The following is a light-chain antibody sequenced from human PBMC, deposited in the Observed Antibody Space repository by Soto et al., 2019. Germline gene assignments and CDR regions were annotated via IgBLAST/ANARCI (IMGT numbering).Light chain of an antibody. Sequence: EIVLTQSPGTLSLSPGERATLSCRASQSVSNNYLAWYQQKPGQAPRLLIYGASNRATGIPDRFSGSGSGTDFTLTISRLEPEDCAVYYCQQYGSSGTFGQGPKVEI. CDR3: QQYGSSGT. CDR2: GAS. CDR1: QSVSNNY. J-gene: IGKJ1*01. V-gene: IGKV3-20*01.